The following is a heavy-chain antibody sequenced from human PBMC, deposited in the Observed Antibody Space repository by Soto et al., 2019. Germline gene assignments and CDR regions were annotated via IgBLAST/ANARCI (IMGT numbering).Heavy chain of an antibody. Sequence: GGSLRLSCAVSDISFNNAWMNWVRQAPGKGLEWVGRVKGKTDGGTTDYAAPVKGRFTISRDDSKDTLYLQMNSLKTEDTAVYYCTTASHSSGYYHSYYYGMDVWGQGTTVTVSS. D-gene: IGHD3-22*01. J-gene: IGHJ6*02. CDR2: VKGKTDGGTT. CDR1: DISFNNAW. CDR3: TTASHSSGYYHSYYYGMDV. V-gene: IGHV3-15*07.